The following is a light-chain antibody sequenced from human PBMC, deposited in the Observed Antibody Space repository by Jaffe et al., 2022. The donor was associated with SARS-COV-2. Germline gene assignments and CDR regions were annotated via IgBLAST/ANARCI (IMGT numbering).Light chain of an antibody. CDR2: QAS. CDR1: QSISSW. J-gene: IGKJ4*01. Sequence: DIQMTQSPSTLSVSVGDRVTITCRASQSISSWLAWYQQKPGKAPNLLIYQASSLETGVPSRFSGSGSGTEFSLTISSLQPDDFATYYCQQYNSYPLTFGGGTKVEIK. CDR3: QQYNSYPLT. V-gene: IGKV1-5*03.